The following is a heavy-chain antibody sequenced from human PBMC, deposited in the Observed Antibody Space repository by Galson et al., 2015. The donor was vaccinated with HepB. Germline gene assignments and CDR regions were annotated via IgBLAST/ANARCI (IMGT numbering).Heavy chain of an antibody. D-gene: IGHD6-13*01. CDR1: GDSVSSNSAA. CDR3: AGGSSFDF. Sequence: CAISGDSVSSNSAAWNWMRQSPSRGLEWLGRTYYRSKWYTDYAPSVKSRITINPDTSKNQFSLQLNSVTPEDTAVYYCAGGSSFDFWGQGSLVTVSS. J-gene: IGHJ4*02. CDR2: TYYRSKWYT. V-gene: IGHV6-1*01.